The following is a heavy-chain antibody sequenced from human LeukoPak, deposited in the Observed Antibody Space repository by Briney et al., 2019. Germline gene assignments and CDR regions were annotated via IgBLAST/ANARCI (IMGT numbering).Heavy chain of an antibody. CDR2: ISSSSSYI. J-gene: IGHJ6*02. Sequence: PGGSLRLSCAASGFTFSSYSMNWVRQAPGKGLEWVSSISSSSSYIYYADSVKGRFTISRDNAKNSLYLQMNSLRAEDTAVYYCARESKDSSGYYYVVGPGDYYYYGMDVWGQGTTVTVSS. D-gene: IGHD3-22*01. V-gene: IGHV3-21*01. CDR1: GFTFSSYS. CDR3: ARESKDSSGYYYVVGPGDYYYYGMDV.